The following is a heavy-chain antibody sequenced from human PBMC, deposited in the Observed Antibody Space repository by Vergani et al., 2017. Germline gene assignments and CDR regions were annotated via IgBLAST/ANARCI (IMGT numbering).Heavy chain of an antibody. CDR2: ISARYPST. J-gene: IGHJ4*01. D-gene: IGHD1-20*01. CDR1: GFTFSACP. Sequence: EVQLLQSGGGVIQPGGSVRPSCAASGFTFSACPMTWVRQAPGKGLEWVSAISARYPSTYYADSVKGRFTISRDNSKNMLYLQMNSLRVEDTAVYYCARAYGRYDWFDYWGQRTLVTVSS. V-gene: IGHV3-23*01. CDR3: ARAYGRYDWFDY.